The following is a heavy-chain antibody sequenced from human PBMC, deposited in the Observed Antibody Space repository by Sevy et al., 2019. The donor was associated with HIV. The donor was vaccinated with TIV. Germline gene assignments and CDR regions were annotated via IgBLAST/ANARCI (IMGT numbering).Heavy chain of an antibody. Sequence: SETLSLTCFVSGGSISSNSYYWGWIRQPPGRELEWIGTIHYGGSTYYNPSLESRVTLSVDTSKNHFSPKLSSLTAADEALYYCARRGIAGSTDYFDYWGQGTLVTVSS. CDR2: IHYGGST. V-gene: IGHV4-39*02. CDR1: GGSISSNSYY. D-gene: IGHD1-20*01. J-gene: IGHJ4*02. CDR3: ARRGIAGSTDYFDY.